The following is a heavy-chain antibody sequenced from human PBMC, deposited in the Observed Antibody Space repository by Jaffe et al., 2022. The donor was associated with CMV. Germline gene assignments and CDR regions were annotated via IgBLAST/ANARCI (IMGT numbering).Heavy chain of an antibody. CDR3: ARGERYCSPNRCHLDWFDS. D-gene: IGHD2-15*01. CDR1: GYDFPNYW. J-gene: IGHJ5*01. CDR2: IYPGDSDT. V-gene: IGHV5-51*01. Sequence: EVQLVQSGAEVKKSGESLKISCKGSGYDFPNYWIAWVRQMPGKGLEWMGIIYPGDSDTRYSPSFQGQVTISADKSISTAYLQWSSLKASDTAMYYCARGERYCSPNRCHLDWFDSWGQGTLVIVSS.